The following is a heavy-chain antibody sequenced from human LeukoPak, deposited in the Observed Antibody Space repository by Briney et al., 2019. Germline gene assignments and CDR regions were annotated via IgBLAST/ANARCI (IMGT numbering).Heavy chain of an antibody. CDR2: IIPIFGTA. J-gene: IGHJ4*02. D-gene: IGHD2-15*01. Sequence: ASVKVSCKASGGTFSSYAISWVRQAPGQGLEWMGGIIPIFGTANDAQKFQGRVTITADESTSTAYMELSSLRSEDTAVYYCARDCSGGSCYFDYWGQGTLVTVSS. V-gene: IGHV1-69*13. CDR3: ARDCSGGSCYFDY. CDR1: GGTFSSYA.